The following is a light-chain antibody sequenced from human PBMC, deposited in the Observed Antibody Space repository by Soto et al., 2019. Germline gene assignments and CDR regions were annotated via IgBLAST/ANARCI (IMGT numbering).Light chain of an antibody. Sequence: EIVMTQSPATLSVSPGERATVACRARQSVSSNLAWYQLRPGQAPRLLIYGASTRATGIPDRFSGSGSGTDFSLTIRGLKPEDFAVYYCQQYRMSPNTFGQGTRLEI. CDR2: GAS. J-gene: IGKJ5*01. CDR3: QQYRMSPNT. CDR1: QSVSSN. V-gene: IGKV3D-15*02.